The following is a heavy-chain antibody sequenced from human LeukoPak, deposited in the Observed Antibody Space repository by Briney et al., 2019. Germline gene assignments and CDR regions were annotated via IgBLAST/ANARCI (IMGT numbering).Heavy chain of an antibody. J-gene: IGHJ4*02. D-gene: IGHD5-18*01. CDR2: IYYSGST. CDR1: GGSISSYY. V-gene: IGHV4-59*01. Sequence: PSETLSLTCTVSGGSISSYYWSWIRQPPGKGLEWIGYIYYSGSTNYNPSLKSRVTISVDTSKNQFSLKLSSVTAADTAVYYCARGRGYSYGGSFYFDYWGQGTLVTVSS. CDR3: ARGRGYSYGGSFYFDY.